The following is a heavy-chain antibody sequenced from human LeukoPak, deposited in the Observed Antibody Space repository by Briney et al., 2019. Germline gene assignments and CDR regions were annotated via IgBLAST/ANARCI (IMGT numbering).Heavy chain of an antibody. D-gene: IGHD3-10*01. J-gene: IGHJ6*02. CDR1: GFTFSSYW. Sequence: PGGSLRLSCAASGFTFSSYWRSWVRQAPGKGLEWVANIKQDGSEKYYVDSVKGRFTISRDNAKNSLYLQMNSLRAEDTAVYYCARDHYYGSGSYYYREYYYYGMDVWGQGTTVTVSS. CDR2: IKQDGSEK. V-gene: IGHV3-7*01. CDR3: ARDHYYGSGSYYYREYYYYGMDV.